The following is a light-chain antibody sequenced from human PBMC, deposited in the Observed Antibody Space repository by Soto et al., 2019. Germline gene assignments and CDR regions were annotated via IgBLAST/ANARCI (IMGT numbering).Light chain of an antibody. J-gene: IGKJ3*01. Sequence: EIVLTQSPGTLSLSPGERATLSCRASQSISSNYLAWYQQRPGQAPRLLILGASYRATGIPDRFSGSGSGTDFTLTISRLEREDFAVDYCQQYSSSPPEFTFGPGTRVDSK. CDR1: QSISSNY. V-gene: IGKV3-20*01. CDR2: GAS. CDR3: QQYSSSPPEFT.